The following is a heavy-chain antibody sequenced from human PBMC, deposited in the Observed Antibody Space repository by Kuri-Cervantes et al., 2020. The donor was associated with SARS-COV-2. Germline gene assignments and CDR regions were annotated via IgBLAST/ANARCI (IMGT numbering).Heavy chain of an antibody. CDR3: ARDLSSGLWAFDY. CDR1: GFTFSSYS. Sequence: GGSLRLSCAASGFTFSSYSMNWVRQAPGKGLEWVSYISSSSSTIYYADSVKGRFTISRDNAKNSLYLQMNSLRAEDTAVYYCARDLSSGLWAFDYWGQGILVTVSS. CDR2: ISSSSSTI. V-gene: IGHV3-48*01. J-gene: IGHJ4*02. D-gene: IGHD5-18*01.